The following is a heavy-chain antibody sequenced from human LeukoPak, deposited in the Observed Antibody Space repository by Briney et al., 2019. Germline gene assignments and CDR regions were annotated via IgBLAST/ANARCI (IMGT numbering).Heavy chain of an antibody. CDR2: IFHSGIA. V-gene: IGHV4-38-2*01. D-gene: IGHD3-16*01. CDR3: ARAGFGTAYNRFYYYMDV. CDR1: NYPITSDYY. J-gene: IGHJ6*03. Sequence: SETLSLTCEVSNYPITSDYYWVWIRQPPGQGLEWIGQIFHSGIAHYNPSLKSRVTMSVDTSRSQFSVNLNSVTAADTAVYYCARAGFGTAYNRFYYYMDVWGKGTTVTVSS.